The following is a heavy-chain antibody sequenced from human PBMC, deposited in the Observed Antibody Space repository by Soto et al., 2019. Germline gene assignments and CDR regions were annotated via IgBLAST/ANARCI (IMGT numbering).Heavy chain of an antibody. D-gene: IGHD5-18*01. CDR1: GFTFSSYA. Sequence: QVQLVESGGGVVQPGRSLRLSCAASGFTFSSYAMHWVRQAPGKGLEWVAVISYDGSYEYYADSVKGRFSISRDNFKNTLDLQMSSLRAEDTAIYYCARVLGAWVQLWLPFDYWGHGALVTVSS. CDR2: ISYDGSYE. V-gene: IGHV3-30*04. J-gene: IGHJ4*01. CDR3: ARVLGAWVQLWLPFDY.